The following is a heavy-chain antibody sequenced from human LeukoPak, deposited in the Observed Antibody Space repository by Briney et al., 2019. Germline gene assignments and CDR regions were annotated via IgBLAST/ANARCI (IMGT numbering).Heavy chain of an antibody. J-gene: IGHJ4*02. V-gene: IGHV3-30*04. Sequence: PGGSLRLSCAASGFTFSSHTMHWVRQAPGKGLELVAVISYDGSNKYYADSVKGRLTISRDNSQNMLYLQMNSLIPDDTAIYYCAREMDTVHWGQGTLVTVSS. CDR2: ISYDGSNK. CDR1: GFTFSSHT. D-gene: IGHD3/OR15-3a*01. CDR3: AREMDTVH.